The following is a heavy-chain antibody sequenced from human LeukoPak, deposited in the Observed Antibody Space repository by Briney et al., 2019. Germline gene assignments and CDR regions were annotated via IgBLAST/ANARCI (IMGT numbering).Heavy chain of an antibody. V-gene: IGHV1-18*01. D-gene: IGHD2-15*01. CDR2: ISAYNGNT. J-gene: IGHJ4*02. Sequence: ASVKVSCKASGYTFTSYGISWVRQAPGQGLEWMGWISAYNGNTNYAQKLQGRVTMTTDTSTSTAYMELRSLRSDGTAVYYCARYWNYCSGGSCRPYYFDYWGQGTLVTVSS. CDR3: ARYWNYCSGGSCRPYYFDY. CDR1: GYTFTSYG.